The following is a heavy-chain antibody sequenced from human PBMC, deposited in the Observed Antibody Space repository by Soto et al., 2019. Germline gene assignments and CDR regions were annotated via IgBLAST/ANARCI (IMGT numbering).Heavy chain of an antibody. D-gene: IGHD3-3*01. CDR1: GFTFSNYV. CDR2: ISASGDST. CDR3: AKAGRVDVAGTYYFDY. Sequence: EVQLLESGGGLVQPGGSLRISCAASGFTFSNYVMSWVRQAPGRGLEWVLMISASGDSTYYADSVKGRFTISRDNSKNTLYLQMNSLRDEDTAVYFCAKAGRVDVAGTYYFDYWGQGTPVTVSS. J-gene: IGHJ4*02. V-gene: IGHV3-23*01.